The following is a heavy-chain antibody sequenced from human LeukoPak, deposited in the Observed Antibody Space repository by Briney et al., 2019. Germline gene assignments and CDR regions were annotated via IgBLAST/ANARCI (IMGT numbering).Heavy chain of an antibody. CDR3: ARESVETLIATNWFDP. D-gene: IGHD2-8*01. V-gene: IGHV3-74*01. CDR1: GFTFSSYW. J-gene: IGHJ5*02. Sequence: QPGGSRRLSCAASGFTFSSYWMHWARQPPGKGLVWVSRINSDGSSTSYADSVKGRFTISRDNAKNTLYLQMNSLRAEDTAVYYCARESVETLIATNWFDPWGQGTLVTVSS. CDR2: INSDGSST.